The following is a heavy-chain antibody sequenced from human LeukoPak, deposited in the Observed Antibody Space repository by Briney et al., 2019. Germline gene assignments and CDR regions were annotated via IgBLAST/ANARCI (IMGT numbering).Heavy chain of an antibody. V-gene: IGHV3-21*04. D-gene: IGHD5-18*01. CDR1: GFTFSSYS. Sequence: GGSLRLSCAASGFTFSSYSMNWVRQAPGKGLEWVSSISSSSSYIYYADSVKGRFTISRDNVKNSLYLQMNSLRAEDMALYYCAKGGYSYEVGYFDYWGQGTLVTVSS. CDR3: AKGGYSYEVGYFDY. J-gene: IGHJ4*02. CDR2: ISSSSSYI.